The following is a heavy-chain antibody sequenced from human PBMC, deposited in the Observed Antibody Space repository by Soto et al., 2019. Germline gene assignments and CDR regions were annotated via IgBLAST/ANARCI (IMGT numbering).Heavy chain of an antibody. CDR3: ASSKWLRGY. V-gene: IGHV3-74*01. J-gene: IGHJ4*02. Sequence: EVPLVESGGGLAQPGGSLRLSCAASGFTFSNYWMNWVRQVSGKGLVWVSRINTDGSTTNYADSVKGRFTISRDNAKNTLYLEMNSLRAEDTAVYYCASSKWLRGYWGQGTLVSVSS. CDR1: GFTFSNYW. D-gene: IGHD3-22*01. CDR2: INTDGSTT.